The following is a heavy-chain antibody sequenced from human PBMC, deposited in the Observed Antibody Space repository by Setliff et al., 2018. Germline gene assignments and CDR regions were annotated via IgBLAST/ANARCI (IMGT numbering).Heavy chain of an antibody. D-gene: IGHD2-15*01. Sequence: PGGSLRLSCAASGFTFSSYGMHWVRQAPGKGLEWVASIRYDGSNKYYADSVKGRSTISRDNSKNTLYLQMNSLRAEDTAVYYCAKDGGPLRAATVTYYYYYYGMDVWGQGTTVTVSS. CDR1: GFTFSSYG. V-gene: IGHV3-30*02. CDR2: IRYDGSNK. J-gene: IGHJ6*02. CDR3: AKDGGPLRAATVTYYYYYYGMDV.